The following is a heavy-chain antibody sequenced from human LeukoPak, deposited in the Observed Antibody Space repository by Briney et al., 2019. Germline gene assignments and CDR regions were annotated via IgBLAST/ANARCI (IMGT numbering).Heavy chain of an antibody. D-gene: IGHD3-10*01. CDR2: VSTSGST. V-gene: IGHV4-61*02. CDR1: GGSISSGSYY. Sequence: SETLSLTCTVSGGSISSGSYYWSWIRQPAGKGLEWIGRVSTSGSTNYNPSLKSRVTISMDTSKNQLSLKLSSVTAADTAVFYCARTPGSYYSYYYYMDVWGKGTTVTVSS. J-gene: IGHJ6*03. CDR3: ARTPGSYYSYYYYMDV.